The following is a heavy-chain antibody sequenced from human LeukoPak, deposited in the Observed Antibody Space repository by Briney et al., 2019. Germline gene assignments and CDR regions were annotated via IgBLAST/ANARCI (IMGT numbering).Heavy chain of an antibody. CDR3: ARETESSIKFDY. J-gene: IGHJ4*02. Sequence: ASVKVSCKASGYTFTGYYMHWVRQAPGQGLEWMGWINPNSGGTNYAQKFQGRVTMTRDTSISTAYMELSRLRSDDTAVYYCARETESSIKFDYWGQGTLVTVSS. CDR2: INPNSGGT. CDR1: GYTFTGYY. D-gene: IGHD2-2*01. V-gene: IGHV1-2*02.